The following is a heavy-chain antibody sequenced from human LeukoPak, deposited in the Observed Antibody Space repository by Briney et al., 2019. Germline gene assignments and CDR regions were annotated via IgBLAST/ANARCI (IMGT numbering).Heavy chain of an antibody. D-gene: IGHD5-18*01. V-gene: IGHV4-34*01. J-gene: IGHJ3*02. CDR3: AKSNGYGLVDI. CDR2: INHSRST. Sequence: SDTLSLTCAVYGGSLSGYYWRWIRQPPGKVLEGVGEINHSRSTNYNPYIKSRVTISVDTSKNQFSLKLTSVTAADTAVYYCAKSNGYGLVDIWGQGTMVTVSS. CDR1: GGSLSGYY.